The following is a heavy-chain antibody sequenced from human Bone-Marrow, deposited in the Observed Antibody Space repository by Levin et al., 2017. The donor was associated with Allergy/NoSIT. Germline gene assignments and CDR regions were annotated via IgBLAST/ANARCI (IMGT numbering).Heavy chain of an antibody. CDR1: GFTFSRYG. CDR3: VRGIIGDVRVAHKEAFDV. CDR2: TSYVGSDE. Sequence: GGSLRLSCAASGFTFSRYGMHWVRQAPGKGLEWVAVTSYVGSDEYYADSVKGRFTISRDNAKNSLNLQVSSLRAEDTAVYHCVRGIIGDVRVAHKEAFDVWGQGTMVTVSS. V-gene: IGHV3-30*03. J-gene: IGHJ3*01. D-gene: IGHD2/OR15-2a*01.